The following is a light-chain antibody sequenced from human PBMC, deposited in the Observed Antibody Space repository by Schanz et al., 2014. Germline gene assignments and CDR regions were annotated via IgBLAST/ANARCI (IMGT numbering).Light chain of an antibody. CDR2: NVS. V-gene: IGLV2-14*03. J-gene: IGLJ2*01. CDR3: SSYAGSNTLV. Sequence: QSALTQPASVSGSPGQSITISCAGTSSDVGRHDSVSWYQHHPGKAPKLIIFNVSVRPSGVSNRFSASKSGNTASLTISGLRAEDEADYYCSSYAGSNTLVFGGGTKLTVL. CDR1: SSDVGRHDS.